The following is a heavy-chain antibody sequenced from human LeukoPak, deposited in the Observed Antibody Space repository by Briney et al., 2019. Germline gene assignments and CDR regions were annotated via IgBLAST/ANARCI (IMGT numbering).Heavy chain of an antibody. Sequence: GGSLRLSCAASGFTFSSYGMHWVRQAPGRGLEWVAIISYDGSKKYYGDSVKGRFTISRDNSKNTLYLQMNSLRAEDTAVYYCAKAYYGSGSPLDWFDPWGQGTLVTVSS. CDR1: GFTFSSYG. J-gene: IGHJ5*02. D-gene: IGHD3-10*01. CDR2: ISYDGSKK. CDR3: AKAYYGSGSPLDWFDP. V-gene: IGHV3-30*18.